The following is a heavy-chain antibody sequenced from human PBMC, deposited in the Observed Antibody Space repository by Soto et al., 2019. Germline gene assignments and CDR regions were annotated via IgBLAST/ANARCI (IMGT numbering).Heavy chain of an antibody. CDR2: RKDKVSER. D-gene: IGHD3-3*01. J-gene: IGHJ4*02. V-gene: IGHV3-7*03. CDR3: ARDVGPVTIFGEALSGYFDF. CDR1: GFSFGSYW. Sequence: GGSLRLSCAVSGFSFGSYWMSWVRQAPGKGLEWLAGRKDKVSERHYLDSAKGRFTISRDNVKDALSLQMKSLRGENTAFYYCARDVGPVTIFGEALSGYFDFWGQGTLVTVSS.